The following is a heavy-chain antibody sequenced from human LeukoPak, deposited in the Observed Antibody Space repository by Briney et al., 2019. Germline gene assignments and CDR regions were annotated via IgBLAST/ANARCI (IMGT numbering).Heavy chain of an antibody. V-gene: IGHV3-23*01. CDR1: GFAFSSHA. CDR2: ISGSGGST. Sequence: GGSLRLSCAASGFAFSSHALSWVRQAPRKGLEWVSAISGSGGSTYYADSVKGRFTISRDNSKNTLYLQMNSLRIEDPAAYYSAKVGYCSGGNCYRTFDFWGQGTLVTVSS. J-gene: IGHJ4*02. CDR3: AKVGYCSGGNCYRTFDF. D-gene: IGHD2-15*01.